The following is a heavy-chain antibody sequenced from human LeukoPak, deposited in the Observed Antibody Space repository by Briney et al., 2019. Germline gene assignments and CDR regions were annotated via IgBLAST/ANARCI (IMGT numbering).Heavy chain of an antibody. V-gene: IGHV3-74*01. CDR3: TRDRSRAEDD. Sequence: GGSLRLSCAVSGLSFSSYWMHWVRQAPGKGLVWVARTNLHGTAVDYADSVRGRFTISRDNANNLLYLQMNSLRGEDTAVYYCTRDRSRAEDDWGQGTLVTVSS. CDR2: TNLHGTAV. D-gene: IGHD1-14*01. J-gene: IGHJ4*02. CDR1: GLSFSSYW.